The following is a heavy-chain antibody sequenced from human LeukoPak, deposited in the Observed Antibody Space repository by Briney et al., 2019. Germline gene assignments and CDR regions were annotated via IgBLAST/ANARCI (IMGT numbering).Heavy chain of an antibody. CDR3: ARDGGYDFWSGYCQDY. CDR1: GGSIRSSYYY. V-gene: IGHV4-39*02. D-gene: IGHD3-3*01. CDR2: IYDSGST. J-gene: IGHJ4*02. Sequence: SETLSLTCTVSGGSIRSSYYYWGWIRQPPGKGLEWIGSIYDSGSTYYNPSLKSRVTISVDTSKNQFSLKLNSVTAADTAVYYCARDGGYDFWSGYCQDYWGQGTLVTVSS.